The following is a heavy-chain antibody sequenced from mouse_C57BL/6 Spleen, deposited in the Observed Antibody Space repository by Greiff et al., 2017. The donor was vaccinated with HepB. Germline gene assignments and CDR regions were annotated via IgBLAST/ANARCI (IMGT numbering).Heavy chain of an antibody. D-gene: IGHD2-12*01. V-gene: IGHV1-64*01. CDR1: GYTFTSYW. J-gene: IGHJ2*01. CDR2: IHPNSGST. Sequence: QVQLQQPGAELVKPGASVKLSCKASGYTFTSYWMHWVKQRPGQGLEWIGMIHPNSGSTNYNEKFKSKATLTVDKSSSTAYMQLSSLTSEDAAVYYCARWTLLHDEDYWGQGTTLTVSS. CDR3: ARWTLLHDEDY.